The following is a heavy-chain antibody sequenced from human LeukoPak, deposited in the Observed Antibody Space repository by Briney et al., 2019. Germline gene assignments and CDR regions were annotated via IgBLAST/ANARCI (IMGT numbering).Heavy chain of an antibody. CDR2: IIPILGIA. V-gene: IGHV1-69*04. Sequence: ASVKVSCKASGGTFSSYAISWVRQAPGQGLEWMGRIIPILGIANYAQKFQGRVTITADKSTSTAYMELSSLRSEDTAVYYCARGLNIVVVPAAIKGGNAFDIWGQGTMVTVSS. CDR1: GGTFSSYA. J-gene: IGHJ3*02. CDR3: ARGLNIVVVPAAIKGGNAFDI. D-gene: IGHD2-2*01.